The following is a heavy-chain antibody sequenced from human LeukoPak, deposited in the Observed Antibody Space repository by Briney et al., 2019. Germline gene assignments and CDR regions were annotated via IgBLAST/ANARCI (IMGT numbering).Heavy chain of an antibody. CDR2: IYHSGST. J-gene: IGHJ6*03. Sequence: SETLSLTCTVSGYSISSGYYWGWIRQPPGKGLEWIGSIYHSGSTYYNPSLKSRVTISVDTSKNQFSLKLSSVTAADTAVYYCARGKLEFDLAYYYYMDVWGKGTTVTVSS. CDR1: GYSISSGYY. CDR3: ARGKLEFDLAYYYYMDV. V-gene: IGHV4-38-2*02.